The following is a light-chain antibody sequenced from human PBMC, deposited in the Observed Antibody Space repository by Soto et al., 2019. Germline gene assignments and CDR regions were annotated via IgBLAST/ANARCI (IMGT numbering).Light chain of an antibody. J-gene: IGKJ5*01. CDR1: QSVSSSD. CDR2: GAS. Sequence: EVGVTHSPGALSLSPGERATLSCRASQSVSSSDLAWYQQKPGQAPRLLLYGASTRATGIPVRFSGSGFGTEFTLTISSLQSEDFAVYYCQQYKNWPLFGQGTRLE. CDR3: QQYKNWPL. V-gene: IGKV3-15*01.